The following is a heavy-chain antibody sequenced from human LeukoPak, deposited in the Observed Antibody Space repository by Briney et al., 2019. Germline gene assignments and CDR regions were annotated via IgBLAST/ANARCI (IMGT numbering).Heavy chain of an antibody. J-gene: IGHJ4*02. D-gene: IGHD3-9*01. CDR3: ASTPPRYLGYFDY. CDR1: GFTVSYNY. CDR2: IYSGGST. V-gene: IGHV3-53*01. Sequence: TGGSLRLSCAASGFTVSYNYMSWVRQAPGKGLEWVSVIYSGGSTYYADFVKGRFTISRDNSKNTLYLQMNSLRAEDTAVYYCASTPPRYLGYFDYWGQGTLVTVSS.